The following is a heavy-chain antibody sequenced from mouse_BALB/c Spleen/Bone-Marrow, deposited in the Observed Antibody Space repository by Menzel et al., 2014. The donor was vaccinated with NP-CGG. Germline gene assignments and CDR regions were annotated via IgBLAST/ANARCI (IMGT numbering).Heavy chain of an antibody. CDR2: IVPANGNT. V-gene: IGHV14-3*02. CDR1: GFNIKNNY. CDR3: SAYDCCFIYWFGF. Sequence: VQLQESGAELVKPGASVKLSCTASGFNIKNNYMHWVKQRPEQGLEWIGRIVPANGNTKYDPKFQGKATITADTSSNTAYLQFSNLRTVETAVYYCSAYDCCFIYWFGFWGRGTLVTVSA. J-gene: IGHJ3*01. D-gene: IGHD1-1*01.